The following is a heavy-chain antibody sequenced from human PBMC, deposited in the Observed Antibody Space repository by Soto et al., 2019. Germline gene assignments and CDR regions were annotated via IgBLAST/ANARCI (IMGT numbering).Heavy chain of an antibody. CDR2: IYYSGGT. V-gene: IGHV4-31*03. Sequence: QVQLQESGPGLVKPSQTLSLTCTVAGDSISSGGYYWNWIRQHPGKGLEWIAYIYYSGGTYFNPSLESRVSITRDTSKNQFSLRLSSVTAADTAVYYCARGKVIRGNPGYFDSWGQGTLVTVSS. CDR3: ARGKVIRGNPGYFDS. D-gene: IGHD2-15*01. CDR1: GDSISSGGYY. J-gene: IGHJ4*02.